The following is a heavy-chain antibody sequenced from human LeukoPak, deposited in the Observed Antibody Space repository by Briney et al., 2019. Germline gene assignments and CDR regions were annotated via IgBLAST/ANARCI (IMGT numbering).Heavy chain of an antibody. V-gene: IGHV1-2*02. CDR1: GYTFTGYY. CDR3: ARAFTSLEWLAHQDYYFDY. D-gene: IGHD6-19*01. CDR2: INPNSGGT. Sequence: GASVKVSCKASGYTFTGYYMHWVRQAPGQGLEWMGWINPNSGGTNYAQKFQGRVTMTRDTSISTAYMELSRLRSDDTAVYYCARAFTSLEWLAHQDYYFDYWGQGTLVTVPS. J-gene: IGHJ4*02.